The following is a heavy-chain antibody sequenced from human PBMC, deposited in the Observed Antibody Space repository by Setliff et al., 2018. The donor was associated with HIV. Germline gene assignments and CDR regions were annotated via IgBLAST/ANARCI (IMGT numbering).Heavy chain of an antibody. D-gene: IGHD7-27*01. J-gene: IGHJ5*02. CDR2: FYYGGST. Sequence: PSETLSLTCSVSGDSIGTYYWNWIRQTPGKRLEWIGFFYYGGSTDYNPALKNRVAISVDTSRNRVSLKMPSVTAADTAVYYCARARLLGGFLSWGRGALVTVSS. CDR3: ARARLLGGFLS. V-gene: IGHV4-59*01. CDR1: GDSIGTYY.